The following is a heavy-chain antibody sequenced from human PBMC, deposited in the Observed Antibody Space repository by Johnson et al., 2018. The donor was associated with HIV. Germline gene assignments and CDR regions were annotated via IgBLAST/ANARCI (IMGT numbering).Heavy chain of an antibody. CDR3: ARRNAGGAFDI. Sequence: QVLLVESGGGVVQPGRSLRLSCAASGFTFSSYAMHWVRQAPGKGLEWVAVISYDGNNKYYADSVKGRFTISRDNAKNSLYLQMNSLRAEDTAVYYCARRNAGGAFDIWGQGTMVTVSS. CDR1: GFTFSSYA. D-gene: IGHD2-2*01. CDR2: ISYDGNNK. V-gene: IGHV3-30-3*01. J-gene: IGHJ3*02.